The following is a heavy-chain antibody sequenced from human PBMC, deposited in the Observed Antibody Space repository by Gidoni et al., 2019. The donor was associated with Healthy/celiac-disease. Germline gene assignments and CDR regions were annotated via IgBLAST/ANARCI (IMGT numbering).Heavy chain of an antibody. D-gene: IGHD3-3*01. CDR2: ISGSGGST. V-gene: IGHV3-23*01. CDR3: AKNNYDFWSGYFPLVDY. CDR1: GSPFSSYY. Sequence: EVQLLESGGGLVQPGGSLRLSCAASGSPFSSYYMIWVRPAPGKGLEWVSAISGSGGSTYYADSVKGRFTISGDNSRNTLYLQMNSLRAEDTAVYYCAKNNYDFWSGYFPLVDYWGQGTLVTVSS. J-gene: IGHJ4*02.